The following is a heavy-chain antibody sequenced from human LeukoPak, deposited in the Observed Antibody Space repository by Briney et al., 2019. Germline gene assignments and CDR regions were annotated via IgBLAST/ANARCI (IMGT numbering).Heavy chain of an antibody. Sequence: SETLSLTCAVPGASISSHNWSWLRQPPRKGLKGLGDTTGSISDSRSLKSRVAVSVDPSQNQVSLSLTSVTAADTAVYYCASVPAIFGLDTTDFYMDVWGKGTTVTVSS. CDR3: ASVPAIFGLDTTDFYMDV. J-gene: IGHJ6*03. CDR1: GASISSHN. D-gene: IGHD3/OR15-3a*01. V-gene: IGHV4-4*09. CDR2: TTGSI.